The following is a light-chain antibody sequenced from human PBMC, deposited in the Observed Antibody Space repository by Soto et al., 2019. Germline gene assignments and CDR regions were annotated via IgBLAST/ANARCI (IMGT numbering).Light chain of an antibody. Sequence: DSQMAQSPSALSGSVGDRVTITCGASQTISSWLAWYQQKPGKAPNLFVYSASTLQTGVPSRFSGSGSGTDFTLTISSLQPEDFATYYCQQANSFPLTFGGGTKVDI. J-gene: IGKJ4*01. CDR3: QQANSFPLT. CDR1: QTISSW. CDR2: SAS. V-gene: IGKV1-12*01.